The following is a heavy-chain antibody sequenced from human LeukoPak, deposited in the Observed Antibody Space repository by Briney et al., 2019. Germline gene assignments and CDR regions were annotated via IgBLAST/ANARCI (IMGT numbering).Heavy chain of an antibody. D-gene: IGHD5-18*01. CDR1: GGSISSYY. J-gene: IGHJ4*02. CDR3: AGGYSLYYFHY. CDR2: IYYSGST. Sequence: SETLSLTCTVSGGSISSYYWSWIRQHPGKGLEWIGYIYYSGSTYYNPSLKSRVTISVDTSKNQFSLKLSSVTAADTAVYYCAGGYSLYYFHYWGQGTLVTVSS. V-gene: IGHV4-59*01.